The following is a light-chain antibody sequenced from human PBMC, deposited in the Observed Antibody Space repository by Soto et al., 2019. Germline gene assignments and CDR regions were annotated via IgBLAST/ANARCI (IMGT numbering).Light chain of an antibody. CDR1: QGISSS. Sequence: DIQLTQSPSFLSASVGDRVTITCRASQGISSSLAWYQQKPGEAPRLLIYAASTLQSGVPSRFSGSGYGTEFTLTISSLQPDDFASYYCQKLHNFPLTLGQGTRLEIK. V-gene: IGKV1-9*01. CDR2: AAS. J-gene: IGKJ5*01. CDR3: QKLHNFPLT.